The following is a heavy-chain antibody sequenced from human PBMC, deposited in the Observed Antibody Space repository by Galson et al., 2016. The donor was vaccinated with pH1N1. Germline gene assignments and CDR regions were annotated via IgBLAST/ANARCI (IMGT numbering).Heavy chain of an antibody. CDR2: IDWDDDK. D-gene: IGHD5-24*01. V-gene: IGHV2-70*01. CDR1: GFSLRTSGMC. J-gene: IGHJ4*02. Sequence: PALVKPPQTPTLTCTFSGFSLRTSGMCVSWIRQPPGKALEWLALIDWDDDKYYSTSLKTRLTIFKDTSKNPVVLTMTNMDPVDTATYYRARILRGDGYMAFDYWGQGTLVTVSS. CDR3: ARILRGDGYMAFDY.